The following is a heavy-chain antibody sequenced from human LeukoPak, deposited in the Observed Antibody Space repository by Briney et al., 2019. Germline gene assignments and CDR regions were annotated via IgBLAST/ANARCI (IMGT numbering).Heavy chain of an antibody. V-gene: IGHV3-7*01. D-gene: IGHD5-18*01. CDR2: IKQDGSEK. CDR1: GFTFSTYW. CDR3: ARDIDTDSDAFDI. Sequence: GGSLRLSCSGSGFTFSTYWMAWVRQAPGKGLEWVANIKQDGSEKYYVDSVKGRFTISRDNTKNSLYLQMNSLRAEDTAVYYCARDIDTDSDAFDIWGQGTMVTVSS. J-gene: IGHJ3*02.